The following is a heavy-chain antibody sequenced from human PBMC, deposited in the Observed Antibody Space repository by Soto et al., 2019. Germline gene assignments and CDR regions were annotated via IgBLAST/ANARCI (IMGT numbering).Heavy chain of an antibody. CDR1: GYTFTTYW. CDR3: ARPASGSGSKVDY. D-gene: IGHD6-19*01. V-gene: IGHV5-51*01. J-gene: IGHJ4*02. Sequence: GESLKISCKGSGYTFTTYWIGWVRQMPGKGLEWMGIIYPGDSDTRYSPSFQGQVTISADKSITTAYLQWSSLKASDTAMYYCARPASGSGSKVDYWGQGTLVTVSS. CDR2: IYPGDSDT.